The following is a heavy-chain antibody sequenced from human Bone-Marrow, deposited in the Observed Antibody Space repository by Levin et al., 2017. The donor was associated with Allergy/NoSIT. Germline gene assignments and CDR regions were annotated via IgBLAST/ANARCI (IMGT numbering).Heavy chain of an antibody. CDR2: IYYSGST. D-gene: IGHD3-10*01. J-gene: IGHJ5*02. CDR3: ARDRGRRITMVRGVHTPNWFDP. CDR1: GGSISSYY. Sequence: SETLSLTCTVSGGSISSYYWSWIRQPPGKGLEWIGYIYYSGSTNYNPSLKSRVTISVDTSKNQFSLKLSSVTAADTAVYYCARDRGRRITMVRGVHTPNWFDPWGQGTLVTVSS. V-gene: IGHV4-59*01.